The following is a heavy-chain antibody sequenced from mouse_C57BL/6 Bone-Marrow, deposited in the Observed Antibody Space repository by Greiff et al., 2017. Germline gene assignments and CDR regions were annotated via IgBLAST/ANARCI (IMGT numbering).Heavy chain of an antibody. CDR1: GYTFTSYG. Sequence: QVQLKESGAELARPGASVKLSCKASGYTFTSYGISWVKQRTGQGLEWIGEIYPRSGNTYYNEKFKGKATLTADKSSSTAYMELRSLTSEDSAVYFCARFKLRVGFYAMDYWGQGTSGTVSS. J-gene: IGHJ4*01. D-gene: IGHD1-1*01. CDR3: ARFKLRVGFYAMDY. V-gene: IGHV1-81*01. CDR2: IYPRSGNT.